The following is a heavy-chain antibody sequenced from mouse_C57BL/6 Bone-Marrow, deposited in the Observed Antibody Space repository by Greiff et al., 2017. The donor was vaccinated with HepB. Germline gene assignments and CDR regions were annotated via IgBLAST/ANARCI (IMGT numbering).Heavy chain of an antibody. D-gene: IGHD1-1*01. Sequence: VKVVESGPGLVAPSQSLSITCTVSGFSLPSYAISWVRQPPGKGLEWLGVIWTGGGTNYNSALKSRLSISKDNSKSQVFLKMNSLQTDDTDMYYCARNWGYRSSYWYFDVWGTGTTVTVSS. CDR3: ARNWGYRSSYWYFDV. V-gene: IGHV2-9-1*01. J-gene: IGHJ1*03. CDR1: GFSLPSYA. CDR2: IWTGGGT.